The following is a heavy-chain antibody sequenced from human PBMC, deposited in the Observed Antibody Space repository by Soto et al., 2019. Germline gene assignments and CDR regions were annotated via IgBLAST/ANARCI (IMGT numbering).Heavy chain of an antibody. CDR2: IWYDGSNK. V-gene: IGHV3-33*01. Sequence: PGGSMRLSCAASGFTVCSYGMHWVRQAPGKGLEWVAVIWYDGSNKYYADSVKGRFTISRDNSKNTLYLQLNSLRAEDTAVYYCAQSKVGATSNYFDYWGQGTLVTVSS. CDR1: GFTVCSYG. J-gene: IGHJ4*02. CDR3: AQSKVGATSNYFDY. D-gene: IGHD1-26*01.